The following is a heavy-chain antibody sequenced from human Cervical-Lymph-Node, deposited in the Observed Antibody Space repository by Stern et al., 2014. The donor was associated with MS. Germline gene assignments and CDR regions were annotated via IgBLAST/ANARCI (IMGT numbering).Heavy chain of an antibody. CDR3: ARLRGYNVLTGYLDY. CDR1: GYTFTNYY. CDR2: INPSGDST. D-gene: IGHD3-9*01. Sequence: VQLVESGAEVKKPGASVKISCKAPGYTFTNYYMHWVRQAPGQGLEWMGIINPSGDSTSYAQKFEGRVTMTRDTSTSTVNMELSSLTSGDTAVYYCARLRGYNVLTGYLDYWGQGTLVTVSS. V-gene: IGHV1-46*01. J-gene: IGHJ4*02.